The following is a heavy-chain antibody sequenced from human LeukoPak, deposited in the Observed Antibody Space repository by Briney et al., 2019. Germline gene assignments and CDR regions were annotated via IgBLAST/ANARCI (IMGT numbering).Heavy chain of an antibody. V-gene: IGHV3-30*02. J-gene: IGHJ4*02. CDR1: GFTFSSYG. Sequence: PGGSLRLSCAASGFTFSSYGMHWVRQAPGKGLEWVAFIRYDGSNKYYADSVKGRFTISRDNTKNSLYLQMNSLRAEDKAVYYCVGGDYWGQGTLVTVSS. CDR3: VGGDY. CDR2: IRYDGSNK.